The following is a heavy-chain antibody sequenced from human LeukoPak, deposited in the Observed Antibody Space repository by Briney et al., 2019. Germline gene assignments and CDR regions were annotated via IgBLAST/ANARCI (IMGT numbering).Heavy chain of an antibody. CDR3: ARTPRGYCSGGSCQDY. CDR2: INPNSGGS. CDR1: GYSLTDYY. V-gene: IGHV1-2*02. J-gene: IGHJ4*02. Sequence: ASVKVSCKASGYSLTDYYLHWVRQAPGQRLEWMGWINPNSGGSNFAQKFQGRVTMTRNTSISTAYMELSRLRSDDTAVYYCARTPRGYCSGGSCQDYWGQGTLVTVSS. D-gene: IGHD2-15*01.